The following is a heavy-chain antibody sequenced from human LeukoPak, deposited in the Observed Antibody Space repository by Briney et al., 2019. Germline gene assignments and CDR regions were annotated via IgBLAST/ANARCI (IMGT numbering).Heavy chain of an antibody. J-gene: IGHJ6*03. CDR3: ARIPVGRMNYYMDV. Sequence: SETLSLTCTVSGGSISSYYWSWIRQPPGKGLEWIGYIYYSGSTNYNPSLKSRVTISVDTSKNQFSLKLSSVTAADTAVYYCARIPVGRMNYYMDVWGKGTTVTVSS. V-gene: IGHV4-59*08. CDR2: IYYSGST. D-gene: IGHD2-8*02. CDR1: GGSISSYY.